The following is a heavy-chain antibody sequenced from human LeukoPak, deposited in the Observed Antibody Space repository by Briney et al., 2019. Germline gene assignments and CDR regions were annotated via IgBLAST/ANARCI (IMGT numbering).Heavy chain of an antibody. V-gene: IGHV3-30*18. CDR2: ISYDGSNK. CDR1: GFTFSSYG. J-gene: IGHJ4*02. D-gene: IGHD3-10*01. Sequence: HPGRSLRLSCAASGFTFSSYGMHWVRQAPGKGLEWVAVISYDGSNKYYADSVKGRFTISRDNAKNSLYLQMNSLRAEDTALYYCAKDRGSHWGQGTLVTVSS. CDR3: AKDRGSH.